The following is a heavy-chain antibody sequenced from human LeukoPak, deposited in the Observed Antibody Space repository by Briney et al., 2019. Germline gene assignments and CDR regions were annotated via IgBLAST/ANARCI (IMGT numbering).Heavy chain of an antibody. J-gene: IGHJ4*02. Sequence: KSSETLSLTCAVSGGSISSSNWWSWVRQPPGKGLEWIGEIYHSGSTNYNPSLKSRVTISVDKSKNQFSLKLSSVTAADTAVYYCASLSGYYPYYFDYWGQGTLVTVSS. CDR3: ASLSGYYPYYFDY. CDR2: IYHSGST. D-gene: IGHD3-22*01. CDR1: GGSISSSNW. V-gene: IGHV4-4*02.